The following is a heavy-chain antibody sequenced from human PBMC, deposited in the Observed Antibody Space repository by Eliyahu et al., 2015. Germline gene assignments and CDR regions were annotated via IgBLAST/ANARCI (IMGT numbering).Heavy chain of an antibody. CDR3: ATSSADNSGISKPFDY. CDR1: GGTFSTYA. CDR2: IPPFFGTA. V-gene: IGHV1-69*01. J-gene: IGHJ4*02. Sequence: QVQLVQSGAEVKKPGSSVKVSCKASGGTFSTYAFSWVRQAPGQGLEWMGGIPPFFGTANYAQKFQGRITITADESTSTAYMELSSLRSEDTAVYYCATSSADNSGISKPFDYWGQGTLVTVSS. D-gene: IGHD6-19*01.